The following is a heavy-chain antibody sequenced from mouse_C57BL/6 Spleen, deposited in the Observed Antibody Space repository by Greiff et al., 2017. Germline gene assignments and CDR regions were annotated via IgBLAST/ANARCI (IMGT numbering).Heavy chain of an antibody. CDR3: ARDTTVVATGDYFDY. V-gene: IGHV1-53*01. CDR2: INPSNGGT. Sequence: QVQLQQPGTELVKPGASVKLSCKASGYTFTSYWMHWVKQRPGQGLEWIGNINPSNGGTNYNEKVKGKATLTVDKSSSTAYMQLSSLTSEDSAVYYWARDTTVVATGDYFDYWGQGTTLTVSS. CDR1: GYTFTSYW. J-gene: IGHJ2*01. D-gene: IGHD1-1*01.